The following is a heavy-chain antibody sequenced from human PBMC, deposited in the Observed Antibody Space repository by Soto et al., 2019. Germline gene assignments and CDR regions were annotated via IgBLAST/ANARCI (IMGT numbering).Heavy chain of an antibody. Sequence: QVQLQQWGAGLLKPSETLSLTCAVYGGSFSGYYWSWIRQPPGKGLEWIGEINHSGSTNYNPSLKSRVTISVDTSKNQFSLKLSSVTAADTAVYYCARGRGVWGSYRACWFDPWGQGTLVTVSS. CDR2: INHSGST. CDR3: ARGRGVWGSYRACWFDP. CDR1: GGSFSGYY. V-gene: IGHV4-34*01. D-gene: IGHD3-16*02. J-gene: IGHJ5*02.